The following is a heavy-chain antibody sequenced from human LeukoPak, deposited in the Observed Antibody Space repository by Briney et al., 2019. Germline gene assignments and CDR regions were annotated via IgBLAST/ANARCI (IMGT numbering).Heavy chain of an antibody. D-gene: IGHD3-10*01. CDR2: INPNSGGT. CDR3: AREWPSITMVRGVISPFDY. CDR1: GYTFTGYY. Sequence: GASVKVSCTASGYTFTGYYMHWVRQAPGQGLEWMGWINPNSGGTNYAQKFQGRVTMTRDTSISTAYMELGRLRSDDTAVYYCAREWPSITMVRGVISPFDYWGQGTLVTVSS. V-gene: IGHV1-2*02. J-gene: IGHJ4*02.